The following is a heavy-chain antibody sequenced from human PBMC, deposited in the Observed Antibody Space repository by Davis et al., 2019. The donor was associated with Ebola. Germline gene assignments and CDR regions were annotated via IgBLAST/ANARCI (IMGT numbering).Heavy chain of an antibody. CDR1: GDTFSSYA. V-gene: IGHV1-69*13. Sequence: SVKVSCKASGDTFSSYAISWVRQAPGQGLEWMGGIIPIFGTANYAQKFQGRVTITADESTSTAYMELSSLRSEDTAVYYCARDSGIAARPRGDYYYYYGMDVWGQGTTVTVSS. CDR2: IIPIFGTA. D-gene: IGHD6-6*01. CDR3: ARDSGIAARPRGDYYYYYGMDV. J-gene: IGHJ6*02.